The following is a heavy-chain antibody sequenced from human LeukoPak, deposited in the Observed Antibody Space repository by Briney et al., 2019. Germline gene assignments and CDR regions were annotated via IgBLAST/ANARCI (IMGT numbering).Heavy chain of an antibody. V-gene: IGHV3-23*01. CDR1: GFTLSSYA. CDR2: ISGNAGNT. D-gene: IGHD3-3*01. Sequence: GGSLRLSCAASGFTLSSYAMSWVRQAPGKGLEWVSLISGNAGNTYYADSVKGRFTISRDNSKNTLYLQMNSLRAEDTAVYYCARDFSPITIFGVVIEPYLFDPWGQGTLVTVSS. J-gene: IGHJ5*02. CDR3: ARDFSPITIFGVVIEPYLFDP.